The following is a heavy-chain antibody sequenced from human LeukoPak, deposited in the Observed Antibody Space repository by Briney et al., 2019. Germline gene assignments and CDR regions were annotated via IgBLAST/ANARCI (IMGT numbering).Heavy chain of an antibody. Sequence: GGSLRLSCAASGFTVSSNYMSWVRQAPGKGLEWVSVIYSGGSTYYADSVKGRFTISRDNSKNTLYLQMNSLRAEDTAVYYRARSANYYYGMDVWGQGTTVTVSS. J-gene: IGHJ6*02. CDR1: GFTVSSNY. V-gene: IGHV3-53*01. CDR3: ARSANYYYGMDV. CDR2: IYSGGST.